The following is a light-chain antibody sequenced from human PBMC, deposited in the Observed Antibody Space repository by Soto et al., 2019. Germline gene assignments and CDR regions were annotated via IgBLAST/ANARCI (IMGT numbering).Light chain of an antibody. V-gene: IGLV2-23*02. CDR3: CSYAGGATYV. Sequence: QSALTQPASVSGSPGQSITISCTGTISDVGTYNLVSWFQQHPGKAPKLMIFEVSERPSGVSNRFSGFKSGNAASLTISGLQAEDEADYYCCSYAGGATYVFGTGTKVTVL. CDR2: EVS. J-gene: IGLJ1*01. CDR1: ISDVGTYNL.